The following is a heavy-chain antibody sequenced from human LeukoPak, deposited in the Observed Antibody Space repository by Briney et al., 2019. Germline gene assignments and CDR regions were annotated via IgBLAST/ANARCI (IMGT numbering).Heavy chain of an antibody. CDR1: GYSIRSGFY. D-gene: IGHD6-6*01. J-gene: IGHJ4*02. Sequence: SETLSLTCTVSGYSIRSGFYWGWIRPPPGKGLEWIGNVYHGGSSYYNPSLKSRVTISVDTSKNQFSLNLYSVTAADTAVYYCARRVGSSDCFDYWGQGTLVTVSS. CDR2: VYHGGSS. V-gene: IGHV4-38-2*02. CDR3: ARRVGSSDCFDY.